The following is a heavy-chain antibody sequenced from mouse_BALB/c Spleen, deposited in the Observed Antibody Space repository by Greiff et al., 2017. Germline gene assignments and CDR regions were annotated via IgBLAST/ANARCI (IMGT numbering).Heavy chain of an antibody. Sequence: EVKLVESGPGLVKPSQSLSLTCTVTGYSITSDYAWNWIRQFPGNKLEWMGYISYSGSTSYNPSLKSRISITRDTSKNQFFLQLNSVTTEDTATYYCARSGYGNSYYYAMDYWGQGTSVTVSS. V-gene: IGHV3-2*02. CDR3: ARSGYGNSYYYAMDY. D-gene: IGHD2-1*01. CDR1: GYSITSDYA. CDR2: ISYSGST. J-gene: IGHJ4*01.